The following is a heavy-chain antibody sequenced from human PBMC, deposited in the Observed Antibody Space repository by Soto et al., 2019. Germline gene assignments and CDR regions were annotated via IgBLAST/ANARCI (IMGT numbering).Heavy chain of an antibody. CDR3: AREKILWFGELLSFDY. CDR1: GYTFTSYG. Sequence: ASVKVSCKASGYTFTSYGISWVRQAPGQGLEWMGWISAYNGNTNYAQKLQGRVTMTTDTSTSTAYMELRSLRSDDTAVYYCAREKILWFGELLSFDYWGLGTLVTVSS. V-gene: IGHV1-18*01. D-gene: IGHD3-10*01. CDR2: ISAYNGNT. J-gene: IGHJ4*02.